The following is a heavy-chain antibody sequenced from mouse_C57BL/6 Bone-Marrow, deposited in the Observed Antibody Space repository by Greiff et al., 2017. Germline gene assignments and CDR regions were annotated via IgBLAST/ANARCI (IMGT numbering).Heavy chain of an antibody. Sequence: VQLQQSGAELVRPGTSVKLSCKASGYTFTNYWIGWAKQRPGHGLEWIGDIYPGGGYTNYNEKFKGKATLTGDKSSSTAYMQFSSLTSEDSAIXYCARAGDGYPFFDYWGQGTTLTVSS. CDR3: ARAGDGYPFFDY. V-gene: IGHV1-63*01. CDR1: GYTFTNYW. J-gene: IGHJ2*01. D-gene: IGHD2-3*01. CDR2: IYPGGGYT.